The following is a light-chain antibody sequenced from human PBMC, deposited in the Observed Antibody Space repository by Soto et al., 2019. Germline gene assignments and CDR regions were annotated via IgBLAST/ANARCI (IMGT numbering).Light chain of an antibody. CDR1: TSDVGGYNY. CDR2: DVS. V-gene: IGLV2-8*01. CDR3: SSYVASNTLA. Sequence: QSVLTQPPSASGSPGQSVAISCTGTTSDVGGYNYVSCYQQHPGKAPKLIIYDVSKRPSGVPDRFSGSKSGNTASLTVSGLQGEDEADYYCSSYVASNTLAFGGGTKVTVL. J-gene: IGLJ2*01.